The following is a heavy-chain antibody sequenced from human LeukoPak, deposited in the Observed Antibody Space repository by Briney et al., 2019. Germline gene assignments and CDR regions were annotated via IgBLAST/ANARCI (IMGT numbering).Heavy chain of an antibody. CDR1: VGSISSVY. Sequence: LESLSLTRTVSVGSISSVYWSWIRYPPAQGLEWIGYIYYSRSTNYNPSLKRRDTISLDTSKNQLSLNLRAVTAADTAVDYCARGIVVLVSATREFWFDPGGQRTLVTVSS. CDR3: ARGIVVLVSATREFWFDP. D-gene: IGHD2-15*01. J-gene: IGHJ5*02. V-gene: IGHV4-59*01. CDR2: IYYSRST.